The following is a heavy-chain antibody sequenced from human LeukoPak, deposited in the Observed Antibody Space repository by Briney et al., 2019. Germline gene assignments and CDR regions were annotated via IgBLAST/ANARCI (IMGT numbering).Heavy chain of an antibody. J-gene: IGHJ3*02. D-gene: IGHD2-21*02. CDR1: GFTFSSYG. V-gene: IGHV3-30*02. CDR3: ARDGHIVVVTATGGFDI. Sequence: GGSLRLSCAASGFTFSSYGMHWVRQAPGKGLEWVAFIRYDGSNKYYADSVKGRFTISRDNSKNTLYLQMNSLRAEDTAVYYCARDGHIVVVTATGGFDIWGQGTMVTVSS. CDR2: IRYDGSNK.